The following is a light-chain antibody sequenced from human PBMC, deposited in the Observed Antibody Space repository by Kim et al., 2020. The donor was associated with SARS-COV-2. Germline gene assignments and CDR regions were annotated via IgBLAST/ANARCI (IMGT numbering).Light chain of an antibody. CDR2: EVS. V-gene: IGKV2-30*01. CDR3: MQAIFFT. CDR1: HGPVNSDGATY. J-gene: IGKJ3*01. Sequence: DVLMTQSPLSLPVTLGQPASLACRSSHGPVNSDGATYLICFQQRPGHSPRRLIYEVSKRDSGVPDRFSGGGSGTDFTLQISRVEAGDIGVYYYMQAIFFTFGPGTKVDIK.